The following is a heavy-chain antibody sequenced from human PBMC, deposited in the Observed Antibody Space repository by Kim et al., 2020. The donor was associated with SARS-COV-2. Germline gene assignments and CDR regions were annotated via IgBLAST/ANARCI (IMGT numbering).Heavy chain of an antibody. V-gene: IGHV4-59*08. CDR1: GGSISGSF. CDR3: ARRACSGAACHQDF. CDR2: IYYDGST. J-gene: IGHJ4*02. D-gene: IGHD2-15*01. Sequence: SETLSLTCTVSGGSISGSFWSWIRQPPGKGLEWIGYIYYDGSTSYNPSLESRVTMSIDTSKHQFSLKVNSVTAADTAVYYCARRACSGAACHQDFWGQGTLVTVSS.